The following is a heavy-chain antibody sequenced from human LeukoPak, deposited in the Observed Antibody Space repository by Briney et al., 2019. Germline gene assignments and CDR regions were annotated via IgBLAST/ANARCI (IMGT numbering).Heavy chain of an antibody. V-gene: IGHV3-11*04. D-gene: IGHD2-8*01. J-gene: IGHJ6*02. CDR1: GFTFSDYY. CDR3: AKDNGYRILDYYYYGMDV. CDR2: ISSSGSTI. Sequence: GGSLRLSCAASGFTFSDYYMSWIRQAPGKGLEWVSYISSSGSTIYYADSVKGRFTIFRDNSKNTLYLQMNSLRAEDTAVYYCAKDNGYRILDYYYYGMDVWGQGTTVTVSS.